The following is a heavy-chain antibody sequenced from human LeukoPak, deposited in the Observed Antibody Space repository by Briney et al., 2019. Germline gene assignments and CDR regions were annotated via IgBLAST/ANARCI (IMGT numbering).Heavy chain of an antibody. CDR2: IYYSGST. J-gene: IGHJ4*02. D-gene: IGHD1-26*01. V-gene: IGHV4-39*01. CDR1: GGSISSSSYY. Sequence: SETLSLTCTVSGGSISSSSYYWGWIRQPPGKGLEWIGSIYYSGSTYYNPSLKSRVTISVDTSKNQFSLKLSSVTAADTAVYYCAKTYHGSYYPFFDYWGQGTLVTVSS. CDR3: AKTYHGSYYPFFDY.